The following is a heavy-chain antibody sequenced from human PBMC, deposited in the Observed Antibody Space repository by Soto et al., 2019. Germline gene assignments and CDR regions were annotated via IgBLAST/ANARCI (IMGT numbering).Heavy chain of an antibody. J-gene: IGHJ6*02. CDR1: GGTFSGYA. V-gene: IGHV1-69*13. D-gene: IGHD5-18*01. CDR3: ARASRIQLWLKGGYYYSGMDV. Sequence: SVKVSCKASGGTFSGYAISWVRQAPGQGLEWMGGIIPIFGTANYAQKFQGRVTITADESTSTAYMELSSLRSEDTAVYHCARASRIQLWLKGGYYYSGMDVWGQGTTVTV. CDR2: IIPIFGTA.